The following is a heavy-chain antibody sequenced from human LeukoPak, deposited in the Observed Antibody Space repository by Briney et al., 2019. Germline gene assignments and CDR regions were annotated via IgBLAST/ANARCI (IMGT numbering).Heavy chain of an antibody. V-gene: IGHV1-8*01. D-gene: IGHD1-1*01. Sequence: ASVKVSCKTSGYTFTSYDINWVRQATGQGLEWMGWMDPNSGNTGYAQKFQGRVTMTRNTSISTAYMELSSLRSEDTAVYYCARGRGGYRIYYMDVWGKGTTVTVSS. J-gene: IGHJ6*03. CDR3: ARGRGGYRIYYMDV. CDR1: GYTFTSYD. CDR2: MDPNSGNT.